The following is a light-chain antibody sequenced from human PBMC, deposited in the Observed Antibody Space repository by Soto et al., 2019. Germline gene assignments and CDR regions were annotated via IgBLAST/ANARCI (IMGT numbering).Light chain of an antibody. Sequence: EIVLTQSPGTLSLSPGERATLSCRASQSVGSNYLAWYQQKPGQAPRLLIYAASSRASDIPDRFSGSGSGTDFTLTISRLEPEDFAVYYCQQHETLITFGQGTRLEIK. CDR1: QSVGSNY. J-gene: IGKJ5*01. V-gene: IGKV3-20*01. CDR2: AAS. CDR3: QQHETLIT.